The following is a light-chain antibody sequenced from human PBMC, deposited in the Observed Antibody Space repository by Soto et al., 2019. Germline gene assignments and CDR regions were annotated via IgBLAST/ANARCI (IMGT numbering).Light chain of an antibody. CDR3: QQYTNVPA. Sequence: DIQMTQSPSSLSASVGDRVTITCRAIQGISTYLAWYQQIPGKVPKLLISATSTLQSGVPSRFSGSVSGTDFTLTISSLQPEDVATYYCQQYTNVPAFGGGTKVEIK. CDR2: ATS. CDR1: QGISTY. V-gene: IGKV1-27*01. J-gene: IGKJ4*01.